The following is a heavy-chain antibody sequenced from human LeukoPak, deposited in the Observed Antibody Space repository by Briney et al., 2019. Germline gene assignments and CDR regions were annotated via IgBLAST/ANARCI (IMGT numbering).Heavy chain of an antibody. V-gene: IGHV3-9*01. CDR2: IAWNSDII. CDR3: ARDSVHSGYDFDY. D-gene: IGHD5-12*01. CDR1: GFIFDDYA. J-gene: IGHJ4*02. Sequence: GGSLRLSCAASGFIFDDYAMHWVRQVPGKGLEWVSGIAWNSDIIGYADSVKGRFTISRDNYKDSLYLQMTSLRAEDTAVYYCARDSVHSGYDFDYWGQGTLVTVSS.